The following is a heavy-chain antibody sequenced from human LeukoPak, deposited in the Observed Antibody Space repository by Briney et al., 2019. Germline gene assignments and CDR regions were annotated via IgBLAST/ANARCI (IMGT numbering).Heavy chain of an antibody. CDR3: ARDRVYYYDSSGYYYYKEDDAFDI. CDR2: ISWNSGSI. J-gene: IGHJ3*02. D-gene: IGHD3-22*01. CDR1: GFTFDDYA. Sequence: PGGSLRLSCAASGFTFDDYAMHWVRHAPGKGLEWVSGISWNSGSIGYADSVKGRFSISRDNSKNTLYLQMNSLRAEDTAVYYCARDRVYYYDSSGYYYYKEDDAFDIWGQGTMVTVSS. V-gene: IGHV3-9*01.